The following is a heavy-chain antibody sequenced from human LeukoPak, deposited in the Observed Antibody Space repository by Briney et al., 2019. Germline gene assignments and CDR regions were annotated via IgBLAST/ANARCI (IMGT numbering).Heavy chain of an antibody. Sequence: ASVTVSCKASGYTFTSYGISWVRQAPGQGLEWMGWISAYNGNTNYAQKLQGRVTMTTDTSTSTAYMELRSLRSDDTAVYYCARDHDYGDYRTGLAFDIWGQGTMVTVSS. V-gene: IGHV1-18*01. CDR1: GYTFTSYG. CDR3: ARDHDYGDYRTGLAFDI. D-gene: IGHD4-17*01. CDR2: ISAYNGNT. J-gene: IGHJ3*02.